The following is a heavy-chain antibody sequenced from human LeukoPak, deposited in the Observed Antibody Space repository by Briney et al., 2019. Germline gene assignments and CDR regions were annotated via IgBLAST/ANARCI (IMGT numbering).Heavy chain of an antibody. Sequence: GASVKVSCKASGYTFTSYYMHWVRQAPGQGLEWMGLINPSGGSTSYAQKFQGRVTMTRDMSTSTVYMELSSLRSEDTAVYYCARVAHQMYSSSSGFDYWGQGTLVTVSS. CDR3: ARVAHQMYSSSSGFDY. V-gene: IGHV1-46*01. CDR2: INPSGGST. J-gene: IGHJ4*02. CDR1: GYTFTSYY. D-gene: IGHD6-6*01.